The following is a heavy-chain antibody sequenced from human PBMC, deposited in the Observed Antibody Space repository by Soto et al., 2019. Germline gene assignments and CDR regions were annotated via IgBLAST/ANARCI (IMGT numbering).Heavy chain of an antibody. CDR3: ARRITGTTGWFDP. V-gene: IGHV1-69*13. CDR1: GGTFSMYA. J-gene: IGHJ5*02. D-gene: IGHD1-7*01. CDR2: IIPIFGTA. Sequence: SVKVSCKASGGTFSMYAISCVRQSPGQGLEWMGGIIPIFGTANYAQKFQGRVTITADESTSTAYMELSSLRSEDTAVYYCARRITGTTGWFDPWGQGTLVTVSS.